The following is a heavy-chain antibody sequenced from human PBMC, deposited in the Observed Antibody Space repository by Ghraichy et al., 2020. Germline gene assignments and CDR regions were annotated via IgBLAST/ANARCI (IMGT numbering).Heavy chain of an antibody. D-gene: IGHD3-9*01. CDR1: GDSVSSNSAA. CDR3: ARDHGPPYDILTGTYGMDV. Sequence: SQTLSLTCAISGDSVSSNSAAWNWIRQSPSRGLEWLGRTYYRSKWYNDYAVSVKSRITINPDTSKNQFSLQLNSVTPEDTAVYYCARDHGPPYDILTGTYGMDVWGQGTTVTVSS. V-gene: IGHV6-1*01. CDR2: TYYRSKWYN. J-gene: IGHJ6*02.